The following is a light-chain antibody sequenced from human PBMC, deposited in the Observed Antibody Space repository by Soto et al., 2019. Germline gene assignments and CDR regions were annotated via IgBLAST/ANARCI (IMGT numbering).Light chain of an antibody. CDR2: GAS. CDR3: QQYNKWPLT. Sequence: IVMTQSPATLSVSPWERATLSCRASQSVSSNLAWYQQKPGQAPRLLIYGASTRATGVPPTFSGSASGTEFTLTISSLQSEDFTVYYCQQYNKWPLTFGQGTKVDIK. CDR1: QSVSSN. V-gene: IGKV3-15*01. J-gene: IGKJ1*01.